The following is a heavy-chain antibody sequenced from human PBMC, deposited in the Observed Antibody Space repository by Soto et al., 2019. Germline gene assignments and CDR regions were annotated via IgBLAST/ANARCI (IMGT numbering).Heavy chain of an antibody. V-gene: IGHV3-30-3*01. CDR2: IPYDGGNR. J-gene: IGHJ6*02. CDR1: GFSFGRYA. CDR3: AREYLDYSPDV. Sequence: PGGSLRLSCAASGFSFGRYAMRWVRQAPGKGLEWVASIPYDGGNRRYADSVKGRFTISRDNAKDMLYLHMSSLGPDDTSVYYCAREYLDYSPDVWGQGTSVTVSS.